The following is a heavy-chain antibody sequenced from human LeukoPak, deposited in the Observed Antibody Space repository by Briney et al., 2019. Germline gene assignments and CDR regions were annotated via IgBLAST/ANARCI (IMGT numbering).Heavy chain of an antibody. CDR2: FDPEDGGT. D-gene: IGHD1-26*01. Sequence: ASVKVSCKVSGHTLTELSMHWVRQAPGKGLEWMGGFDPEDGGTIYAQKFQGRVTMTEDISTDTAYMELSSLRSEDTAVYYCAASVGAGFDYWGQGTLVTVSS. CDR1: GHTLTELS. CDR3: AASVGAGFDY. V-gene: IGHV1-24*01. J-gene: IGHJ4*02.